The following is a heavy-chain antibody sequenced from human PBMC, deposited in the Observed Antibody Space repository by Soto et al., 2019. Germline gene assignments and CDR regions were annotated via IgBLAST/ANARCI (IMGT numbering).Heavy chain of an antibody. CDR2: IYPGDSDT. V-gene: IGHV5-51*01. D-gene: IGHD2-15*01. CDR3: GRPGGPGGKPGGAFDI. J-gene: IGHJ3*02. CDR1: GYSFTSYW. Sequence: PGESLKISCKGSGYSFTSYWIGWVRQMPGKGLEWMGIIYPGDSDTRYSPPFQGQVTISADKSISTAYLQWSSLKASDTAMYYCGRPGGPGGKPGGAFDIWGQGTMVTVSS.